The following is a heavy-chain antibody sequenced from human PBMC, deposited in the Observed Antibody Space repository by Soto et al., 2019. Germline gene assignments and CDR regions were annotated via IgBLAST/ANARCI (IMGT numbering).Heavy chain of an antibody. CDR3: AKVPCGVVISTYFDY. D-gene: IGHD3-3*01. J-gene: IGHJ4*02. CDR1: GFTFSSYA. CDR2: ISGSGGST. V-gene: IGHV3-23*01. Sequence: EVQLLESGGGLVQPGGSLRLSCAASGFTFSSYAMSWVRQAPGKGLEWVSAISGSGGSTYYADSVKGRFTISRDNSKNPLYLQMHSLRAGDTDVYYGAKVPCGVVISTYFDYWGQGPLVTVS.